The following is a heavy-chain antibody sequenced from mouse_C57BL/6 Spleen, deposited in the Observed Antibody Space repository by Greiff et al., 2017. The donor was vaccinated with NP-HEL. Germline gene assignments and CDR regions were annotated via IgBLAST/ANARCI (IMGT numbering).Heavy chain of an antibody. J-gene: IGHJ4*01. CDR1: GFTFSDYG. CDR3: ARCYDYDGLYAMDY. Sequence: DVMLVESGGGLVKPGGSLKLSCAASGFTFSDYGMHWVRQAPEKGLEWVAYISSGSSTIYYADTVKGRFTISRDNAKNTLFLQMTSLRSEDTAMYYCARCYDYDGLYAMDYWGQGTSVTVSS. CDR2: ISSGSSTI. V-gene: IGHV5-17*01. D-gene: IGHD2-4*01.